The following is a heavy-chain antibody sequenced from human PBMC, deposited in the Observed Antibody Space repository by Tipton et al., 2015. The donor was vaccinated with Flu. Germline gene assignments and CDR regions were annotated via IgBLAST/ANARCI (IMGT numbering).Heavy chain of an antibody. CDR1: GGSICSGSYY. J-gene: IGHJ3*02. D-gene: IGHD3-22*01. CDR2: IYTSGST. V-gene: IGHV4-61*02. CDR3: ARGVIYYDSSGPITDAFDI. Sequence: TLSLTCTVSGGSICSGSYYWSWIRQPAGKGLEWIGRIYTSGSTNYNPSLKSRVTISVDTSKNQFSLKLSSVTAADTAVYYCARGVIYYDSSGPITDAFDIWGPGTMVTVSS.